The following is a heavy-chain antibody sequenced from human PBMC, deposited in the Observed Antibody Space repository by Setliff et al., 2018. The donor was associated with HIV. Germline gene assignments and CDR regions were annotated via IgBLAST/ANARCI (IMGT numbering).Heavy chain of an antibody. Sequence: ASVKVSCKASGYTFTNFYIHWVRQAPGQGLKWLGMINPSGGTTTYAQKFQGRVTMTSDTSTSTVYMDLSSLGSEDTAVYYCARGGHYSGSYLPRDYYMDVWGKGTTVTVLL. J-gene: IGHJ6*03. V-gene: IGHV1-46*01. CDR3: ARGGHYSGSYLPRDYYMDV. CDR1: GYTFTNFY. CDR2: INPSGGTT. D-gene: IGHD1-26*01.